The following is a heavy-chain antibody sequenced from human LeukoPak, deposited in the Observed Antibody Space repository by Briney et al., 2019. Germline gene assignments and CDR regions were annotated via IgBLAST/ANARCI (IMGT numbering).Heavy chain of an antibody. CDR2: INSDGINT. V-gene: IGHV3-74*01. CDR3: ARDNGSSGYSSEYFQH. Sequence: GGSLRLSCAASGFTFSNYWMHWVRQAPGKGLVWVSRINSDGINTSYADSVKGRFTISRDNAKNSLYLQMNSLRAEDTAVYYCARDNGSSGYSSEYFQHWGQGTLVTVSS. J-gene: IGHJ1*01. CDR1: GFTFSNYW. D-gene: IGHD3-22*01.